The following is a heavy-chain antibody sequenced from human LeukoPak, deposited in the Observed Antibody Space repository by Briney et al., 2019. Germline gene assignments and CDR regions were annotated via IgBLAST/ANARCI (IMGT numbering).Heavy chain of an antibody. CDR2: INPSGGST. CDR3: ARQGTYSSAIGMGY. V-gene: IGHV1-46*01. CDR1: GYTFTINH. J-gene: IGHJ4*02. Sequence: ASVKVSCKASGYTFTINHIHWVRQAPGQGLEWMGVINPSGGSTSYAQKFQGRVTMTRDTSTRTVYMEVNSLRSEDTAVYYCARQGTYSSAIGMGYWGQGTLVTVSS. D-gene: IGHD6-19*01.